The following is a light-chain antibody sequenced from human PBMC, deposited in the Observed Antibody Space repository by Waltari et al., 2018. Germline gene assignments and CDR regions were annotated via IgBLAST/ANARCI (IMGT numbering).Light chain of an antibody. Sequence: DIVMTQSPLSLPVTPGEPASISCRSSQSLLHSNGYNYFNWYLQKPGQSPQLLIYLGSARASGVPDRFSGSGSGTDFTLEISRVEADDVGVYYCMQVLQTPFTFGPGTTVDIK. V-gene: IGKV2-28*01. CDR2: LGS. CDR1: QSLLHSNGYNY. J-gene: IGKJ3*01. CDR3: MQVLQTPFT.